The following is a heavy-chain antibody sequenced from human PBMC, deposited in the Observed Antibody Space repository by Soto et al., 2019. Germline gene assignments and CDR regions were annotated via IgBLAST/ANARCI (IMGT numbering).Heavy chain of an antibody. J-gene: IGHJ4*02. CDR3: ARGTVGLSDY. CDR1: GLTFSNYW. CDR2: INSDGSST. Sequence: GGSLRLSCAVSGLTFSNYWMNWVRQAPGKGLVWVSRINSDGSSTSYADSVKGRFTISRDNAKNTLYLQMDSLRAEDTAVYYCARGTVGLSDYWGQGTLVTVSS. D-gene: IGHD4-4*01. V-gene: IGHV3-74*01.